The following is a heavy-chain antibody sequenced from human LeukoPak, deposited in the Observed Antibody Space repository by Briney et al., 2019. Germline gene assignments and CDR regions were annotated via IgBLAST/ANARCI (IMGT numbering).Heavy chain of an antibody. Sequence: GGSLRLSCAASGFTFSIYSMNWVRQAPGKGLEWVSYISGGSSTSYYADFVEGRFTVSRDNAKNSLYLQMNSLRAEDSAVYFCARKWSSSSGKAFDSWGRGTLVIVSS. CDR1: GFTFSIYS. V-gene: IGHV3-48*04. CDR3: ARKWSSSSGKAFDS. D-gene: IGHD6-6*01. J-gene: IGHJ4*02. CDR2: ISGGSSTS.